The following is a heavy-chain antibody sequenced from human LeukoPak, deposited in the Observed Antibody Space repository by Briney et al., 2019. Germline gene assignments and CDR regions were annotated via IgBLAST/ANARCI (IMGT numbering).Heavy chain of an antibody. CDR3: ARRADSSGYYGDDY. Sequence: SETLSLTCAVYGGSFSGYYWSWIRQPPGKGLEWIGEINHSGSTNYNPSLKSRVTISVDTSKNQFSLKLSSVTAADTAVYYCARRADSSGYYGDDYWGQGTLGTVSS. V-gene: IGHV4-34*01. J-gene: IGHJ4*02. D-gene: IGHD3-22*01. CDR1: GGSFSGYY. CDR2: INHSGST.